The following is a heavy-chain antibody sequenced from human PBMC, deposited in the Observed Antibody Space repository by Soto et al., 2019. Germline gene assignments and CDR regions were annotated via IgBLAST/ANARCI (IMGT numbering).Heavy chain of an antibody. CDR3: ASGIQRYYYYYYGMDV. Sequence: ASVKVSCKASGYTFTSYYMHWVRQAPGQGLEWMGIINPSGGSTSYAQKFQGRVTMTRDTSTSTVYTELSSLRSEDTAVYYCASGIQRYYYYYYGMDVWGQGTTVTVSS. D-gene: IGHD5-18*01. CDR2: INPSGGST. V-gene: IGHV1-46*01. J-gene: IGHJ6*02. CDR1: GYTFTSYY.